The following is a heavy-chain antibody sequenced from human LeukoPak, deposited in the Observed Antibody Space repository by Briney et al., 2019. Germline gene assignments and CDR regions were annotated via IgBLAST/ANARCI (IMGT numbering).Heavy chain of an antibody. CDR2: IYYSGST. CDR3: ARRKTSMVRGVPIRMFDP. Sequence: SETLSLTCTVSGGSISSSSYYWGWIRQPPGKGLEWIGSIYYSGSTYYNPSLKSRVTISVDTSKNQFSLKLSSVTAADTAVYYCARRKTSMVRGVPIRMFDPWGQGTLVTVSS. D-gene: IGHD3-10*01. CDR1: GGSISSSSYY. V-gene: IGHV4-39*07. J-gene: IGHJ5*02.